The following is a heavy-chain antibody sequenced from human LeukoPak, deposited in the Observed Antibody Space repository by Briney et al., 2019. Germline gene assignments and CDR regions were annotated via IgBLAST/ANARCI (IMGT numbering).Heavy chain of an antibody. CDR3: ARDFGGNPDY. CDR2: ISSDGSRA. CDR1: GLTFSNYW. Sequence: GGSLRLSCAASGLTFSNYWMHWVCQAPGKGLVWVSRISSDGSRATYADSVKGRFTISRDNAKSTLYLQMNSLRAEDTAVYYCARDFGGNPDYWGQGTLVTVSS. J-gene: IGHJ4*02. D-gene: IGHD4-23*01. V-gene: IGHV3-74*01.